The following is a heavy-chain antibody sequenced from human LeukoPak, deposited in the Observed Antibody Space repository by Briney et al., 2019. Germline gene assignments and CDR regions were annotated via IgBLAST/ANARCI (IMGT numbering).Heavy chain of an antibody. V-gene: IGHV4-34*01. CDR3: ARLRGATVAHNWFDP. CDR1: GGSLSGFY. Sequence: SETLSLTCAVYGGSLSGFYWSWIRQSPGKGLEWIGEINQSGSTNYNPSLKSRVTISVDTSKDQCSLRLSSVTAADTAVYYCARLRGATVAHNWFDPWGQGTLVTVSS. D-gene: IGHD6-19*01. J-gene: IGHJ5*02. CDR2: INQSGST.